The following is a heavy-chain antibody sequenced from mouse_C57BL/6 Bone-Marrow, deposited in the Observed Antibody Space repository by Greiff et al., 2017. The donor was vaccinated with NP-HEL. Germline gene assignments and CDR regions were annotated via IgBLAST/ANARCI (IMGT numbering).Heavy chain of an antibody. CDR1: GYTFTSYW. CDR3: ASYGYDLYYYAMDY. V-gene: IGHV1-55*01. J-gene: IGHJ4*01. D-gene: IGHD2-2*01. CDR2: IYPGSGST. Sequence: QVQLQQPGAELVKPGASVKMSCKASGYTFTSYWITWVKQRPGQGLEWIGDIYPGSGSTNYNEKFKSKATLTVGTSSSTAYMQLSSLTSEDSAVYYCASYGYDLYYYAMDYWGQGTSVTVSS.